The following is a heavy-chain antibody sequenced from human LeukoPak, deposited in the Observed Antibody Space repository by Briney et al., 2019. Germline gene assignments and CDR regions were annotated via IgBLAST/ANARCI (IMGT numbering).Heavy chain of an antibody. Sequence: PSQTLSLTCTVSGGSISSGSYYWSWIRQPAGKGLEWIGRIYTSGSTNYNPSLKSRVTISVDTSKNQFSLKLSSVTAADTAVYYCASGDYRGQGYWGQGTLVTVSS. CDR2: IYTSGST. D-gene: IGHD4-17*01. J-gene: IGHJ4*02. CDR1: GGSISSGSYY. V-gene: IGHV4-61*02. CDR3: ASGDYRGQGY.